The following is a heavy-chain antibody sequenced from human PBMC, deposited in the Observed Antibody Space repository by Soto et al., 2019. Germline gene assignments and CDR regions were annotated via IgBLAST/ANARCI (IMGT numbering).Heavy chain of an antibody. CDR2: ISAYNSNT. CDR1: CYTFTSYG. V-gene: IGHV1-18*01. Sequence: ASVMFSSCASCYTFTSYGITWLRQAPGQGLEWMGWISAYNSNTNYAQKLQGRVTMTTDSSTITAYMEVRSMRFYDSAVYYFARQPVDGTAFIDYWGQGTLVTVSS. CDR3: ARQPVDGTAFIDY. D-gene: IGHD6-19*01. J-gene: IGHJ4*02.